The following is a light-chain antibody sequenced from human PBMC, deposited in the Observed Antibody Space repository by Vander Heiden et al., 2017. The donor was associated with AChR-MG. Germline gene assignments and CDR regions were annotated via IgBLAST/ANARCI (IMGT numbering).Light chain of an antibody. V-gene: IGLV2-11*01. CDR3: CSYAGSYVV. Sequence: QSALTQLRSVSGSPGQSVTISCTVTSSDVGGYDFVSWYQPYPGKDPKVMIYEVSKRPAGVPDRFSGSKSGNTASLTISGLQADDEADYYCCSYAGSYVVFGGGTKLTVL. J-gene: IGLJ2*01. CDR1: SSDVGGYDF. CDR2: EVS.